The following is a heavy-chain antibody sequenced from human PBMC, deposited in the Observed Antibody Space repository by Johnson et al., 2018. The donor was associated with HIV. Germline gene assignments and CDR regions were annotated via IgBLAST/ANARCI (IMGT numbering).Heavy chain of an antibody. CDR1: GFTFSSYA. J-gene: IGHJ3*02. CDR2: IRFDGSNK. V-gene: IGHV3-30*02. Sequence: QEKLVESGGGVVQPGRSLRLSCAASGFTFSSYAMHWVRQAPGKGLEWVAVIRFDGSNKYFADSVKGRFTISRDNSKNTLFLQINSLRTEDTAVYYCAKTRSPSRAFDIWGQGTMVTVSS. D-gene: IGHD1-26*01. CDR3: AKTRSPSRAFDI.